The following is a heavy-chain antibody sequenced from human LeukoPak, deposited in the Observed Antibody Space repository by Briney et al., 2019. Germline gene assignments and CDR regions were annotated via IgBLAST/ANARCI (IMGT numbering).Heavy chain of an antibody. Sequence: GASVKVSCKASGYTFTGYYMHWVRQAPGQGLEWLGWISAYNGNTNYAQKLQGRVTMTTDTSTSTAYMELRSLRSDDTAVYYCAREITSEGFDYWGQGTLVTVSS. V-gene: IGHV1-18*04. CDR3: AREITSEGFDY. CDR1: GYTFTGYY. J-gene: IGHJ4*02. CDR2: ISAYNGNT.